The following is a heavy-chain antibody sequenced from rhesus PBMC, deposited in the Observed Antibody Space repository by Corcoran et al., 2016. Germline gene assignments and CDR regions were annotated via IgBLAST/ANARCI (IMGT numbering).Heavy chain of an antibody. CDR1: GGSISRTY. Sequence: QLQLQESGPGLVKPSEPLSLTCAVSGGSISRTYWTWIRQPPGPGLAWIGRISGIGGSTDYNPSLKSRVTISTDTSKNQFSLKLSSVTAADTAVYYCARSGDYGNYVRYFEFWGQGALVTVSS. V-gene: IGHV4-173*01. CDR3: ARSGDYGNYVRYFEF. J-gene: IGHJ1*01. CDR2: ISGIGGST. D-gene: IGHD4-35*01.